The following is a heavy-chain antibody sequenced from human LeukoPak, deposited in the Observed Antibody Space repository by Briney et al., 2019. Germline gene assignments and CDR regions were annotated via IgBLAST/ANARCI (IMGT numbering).Heavy chain of an antibody. CDR1: GYSISSGYF. J-gene: IGHJ4*02. V-gene: IGHV4-38-2*02. CDR2: IYHSGST. D-gene: IGHD3-10*01. Sequence: PSETLSLTCTVSGYSISSGYFWGWIRQPPGQGLEWIGSIYHSGSTYYNPSLKSRVTISVDTSKNQFSLKLSSVTAADTAVYYCARGKEVITMLRGLKPGYYFDYWGQGTLVTVSS. CDR3: ARGKEVITMLRGLKPGYYFDY.